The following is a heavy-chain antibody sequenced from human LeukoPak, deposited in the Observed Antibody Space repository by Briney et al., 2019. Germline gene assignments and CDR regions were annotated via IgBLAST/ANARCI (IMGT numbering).Heavy chain of an antibody. J-gene: IGHJ4*02. CDR2: INPSGGST. CDR3: ASYKSRLDY. Sequence: GASVKVSCKASGYTFTSYYMHWVRQAPGQGLEWMGIINPSGGSTSYAQKFQGRVTMTTDTSTSTAYMELRSLRSDDTAVYYCASYKSRLDYWGQGTLVTVSS. CDR1: GYTFTSYY. V-gene: IGHV1-46*01. D-gene: IGHD3-10*01.